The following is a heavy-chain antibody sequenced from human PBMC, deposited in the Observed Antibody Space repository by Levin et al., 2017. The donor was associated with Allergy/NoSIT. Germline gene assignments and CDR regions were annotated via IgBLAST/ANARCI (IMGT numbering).Heavy chain of an antibody. Sequence: GGSLRLSCTASGFTFNNYGLMWVRQSPGKGLDWVASIGGSGIDSNYADFVRGRFTITRDTNMIFLLINSLRVEDTAIYYCAKDTMWDRCNFEMDVWGQGTSVIVSS. CDR3: AKDTMWDRCNFEMDV. D-gene: IGHD1-26*01. V-gene: IGHV3-23*01. CDR2: IGGSGIDS. J-gene: IGHJ6*02. CDR1: GFTFNNYG.